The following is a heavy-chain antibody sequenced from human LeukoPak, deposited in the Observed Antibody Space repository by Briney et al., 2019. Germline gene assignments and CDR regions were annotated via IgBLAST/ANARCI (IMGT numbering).Heavy chain of an antibody. CDR1: GYSISRGYF. D-gene: IGHD6-13*01. CDR3: ARVPPLRGSNWYGRWFDP. V-gene: IGHV4-38-2*02. Sequence: SETLSLTFSVSGYSISRGYFWGWIRQTPVKGLEWIATIYEGGTCYSPSLKSRLTISMDTSKNQFFLNLRSMTAADTAIYYCARVPPLRGSNWYGRWFDPWGQGILVTVSS. CDR2: IYEGGT. J-gene: IGHJ5*02.